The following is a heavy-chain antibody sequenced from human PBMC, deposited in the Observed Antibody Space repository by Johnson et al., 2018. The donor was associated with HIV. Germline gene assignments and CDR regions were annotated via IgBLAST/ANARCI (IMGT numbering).Heavy chain of an antibody. CDR3: AREDSSGYFDGFDV. CDR2: ISYDGSNK. J-gene: IGHJ3*01. CDR1: GFTFSSYA. Sequence: VQLVESGGGVVQPGRSLRLSCAASGFTFSSYAMHWVRQAPGKGLEWVAVISYDGSNKYYADSVKGRFTISRDNSKNTMYLQMNSLRAEDTAVYYCAREDSSGYFDGFDVWGQGTMVTVSS. V-gene: IGHV3-30*04. D-gene: IGHD3-22*01.